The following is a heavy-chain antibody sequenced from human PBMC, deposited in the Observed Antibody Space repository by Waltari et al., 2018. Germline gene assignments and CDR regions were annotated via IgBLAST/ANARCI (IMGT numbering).Heavy chain of an antibody. Sequence: QVQLQESGPGLVKPSETLPLTCAVSGYSISSGAYWGWIRQPPGKGLDWIGSIYHGGSTYYTPSLKSRVTISVDTSKNQFSLKLSSVTAADTAVYYCARGSGSGVFDYWGQGTLVTVSS. J-gene: IGHJ4*02. CDR1: GYSISSGAY. CDR3: ARGSGSGVFDY. V-gene: IGHV4-38-2*01. CDR2: IYHGGST. D-gene: IGHD3-10*01.